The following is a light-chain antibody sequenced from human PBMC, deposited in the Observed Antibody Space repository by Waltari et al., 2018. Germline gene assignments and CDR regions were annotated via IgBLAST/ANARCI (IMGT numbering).Light chain of an antibody. CDR1: NSDVGTYHL. J-gene: IGLJ2*01. CDR2: GVN. V-gene: IGLV2-23*02. Sequence: QSALTQPASVSGSPGQSITVSCTGTNSDVGTYHLVSWYQQHPGKAPKLIIYGVNKRPSGVSDRFSGSKSGNTASLTISGLQAEDEADYYCCSSAGSSTYMVFGGGTKLTVL. CDR3: CSSAGSSTYMV.